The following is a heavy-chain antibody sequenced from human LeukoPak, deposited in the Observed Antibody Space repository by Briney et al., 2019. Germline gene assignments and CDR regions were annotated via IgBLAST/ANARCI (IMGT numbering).Heavy chain of an antibody. CDR2: ISSSGSTI. V-gene: IGHV3-11*01. CDR1: GFTFSDYY. D-gene: IGHD6-19*01. Sequence: GGSLRLSCAASGFTFSDYYMSWIRQAPGKGLEWVSYISSSGSTIYYADSVKGRFTISRDNAKNSLYLQMNSLRAEDTALYYCAKDIITSSGWYWDYGMDVWGQGTTVTVSS. J-gene: IGHJ6*02. CDR3: AKDIITSSGWYWDYGMDV.